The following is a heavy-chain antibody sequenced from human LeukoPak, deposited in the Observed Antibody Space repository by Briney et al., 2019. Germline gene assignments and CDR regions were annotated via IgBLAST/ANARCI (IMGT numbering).Heavy chain of an antibody. V-gene: IGHV3-21*01. Sequence: GGSLRLSCAASGFTFSSYSMNWVRQAPGKGLEWVSSISSSSSYIYYADSVKGRFTISRDNAKNSLYLQMNSLRAEDTAVYYCAREEVPAAIPLEYYYYYYGMDVWGQGTTVTVSS. CDR1: GFTFSSYS. J-gene: IGHJ6*02. CDR2: ISSSSSYI. D-gene: IGHD2-2*01. CDR3: AREEVPAAIPLEYYYYYYGMDV.